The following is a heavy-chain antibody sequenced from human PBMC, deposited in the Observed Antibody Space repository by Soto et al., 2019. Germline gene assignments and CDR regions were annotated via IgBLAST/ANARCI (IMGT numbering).Heavy chain of an antibody. CDR1: GFTFNIYA. V-gene: IGHV3-23*01. D-gene: IGHD1-26*01. J-gene: IGHJ6*02. Sequence: GGSLRLSCAASGFTFNIYAMSWVRQAPGKGLEWVSIISGSGGSMYYADSVKGRFTISRDNSKNTVYLQMNTLRAEDTAVYYCAKDWGRGGATADYYYTLDVWGQGTTVTVSS. CDR2: ISGSGGSM. CDR3: AKDWGRGGATADYYYTLDV.